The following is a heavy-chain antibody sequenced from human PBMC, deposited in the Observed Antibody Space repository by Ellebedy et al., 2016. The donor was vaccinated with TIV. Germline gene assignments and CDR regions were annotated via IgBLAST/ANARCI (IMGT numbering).Heavy chain of an antibody. D-gene: IGHD2-21*02. V-gene: IGHV1-2*02. CDR3: ARGFCGGDCYLEELWYFDL. J-gene: IGHJ2*01. CDR2: INPNSGGT. Sequence: ASVKVSCKASGNTVADYYMHWVRQAPGQGLEWMGWINPNSGGTNYAQKFQGRVTMTKDTSISTAYMELSRLRSDDTAVYYCARGFCGGDCYLEELWYFDLWGRGTLVTVSS. CDR1: GNTVADYY.